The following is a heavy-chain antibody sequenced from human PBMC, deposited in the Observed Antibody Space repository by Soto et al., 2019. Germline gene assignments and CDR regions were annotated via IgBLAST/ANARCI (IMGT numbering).Heavy chain of an antibody. D-gene: IGHD6-13*01. CDR3: ARGPGIAAAGLYYYYYGMDV. J-gene: IGHJ6*02. CDR2: IYYSGST. CDR1: GGSISSSSYY. Sequence: QLQLQESGPGLVKPSETLSLTCTVSGGSISSSSYYWGWIRQPPGKGLEWIGSIYYSGSTYYNPSLKSRVTISVDTSKNQFSLKLSSVTAADTAVYYCARGPGIAAAGLYYYYYGMDVWGQGTTVTVSS. V-gene: IGHV4-39*01.